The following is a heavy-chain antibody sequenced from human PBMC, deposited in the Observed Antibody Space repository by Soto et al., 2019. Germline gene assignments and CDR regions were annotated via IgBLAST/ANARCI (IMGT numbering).Heavy chain of an antibody. J-gene: IGHJ5*02. CDR3: ARDIRDIGVVPAAIGWFDP. CDR1: GGTFSSYA. V-gene: IGHV1-69*13. CDR2: IIPIFGTA. Sequence: SVKVSCKASGGTFSSYAISWVRQAPGQGLEWMGGIIPIFGTANYAQKFQGRVTITADESTSTAYMELSSLRSEDTAVYYCARDIRDIGVVPAAIGWFDPWGQGTLVTVSS. D-gene: IGHD2-2*02.